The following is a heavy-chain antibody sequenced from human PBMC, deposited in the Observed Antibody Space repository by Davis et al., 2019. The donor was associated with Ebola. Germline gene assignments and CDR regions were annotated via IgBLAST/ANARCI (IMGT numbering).Heavy chain of an antibody. Sequence: GGSLRLSCAASGFTFSDFGMHWVRQAPGKGLEWVTLISYDETDKYYVDSVKGRFTISRDNSKNMVYLQMNSLRTEDTAVYYCAKGRGLRSTRYHYYGMDVWGQGTTVSVSS. V-gene: IGHV3-30*18. CDR1: GFTFSDFG. D-gene: IGHD5-12*01. CDR3: AKGRGLRSTRYHYYGMDV. J-gene: IGHJ6*02. CDR2: ISYDETDK.